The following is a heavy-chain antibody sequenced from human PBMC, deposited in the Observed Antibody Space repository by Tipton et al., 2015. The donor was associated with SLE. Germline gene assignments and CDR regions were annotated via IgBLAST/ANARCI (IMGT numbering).Heavy chain of an antibody. Sequence: SLRLSCAASGFTFSSYSMNWVRHAPGKGLEWVSSISSSSSYIYYADSVKGRFTISRDNAKNSLYLQMNSLRAEDTAVYYCARESTTLYYYYYAMDVWGPGTTVTVTS. CDR2: ISSSSSYI. CDR1: GFTFSSYS. CDR3: ARESTTLYYYYYAMDV. J-gene: IGHJ6*02. D-gene: IGHD5/OR15-5a*01. V-gene: IGHV3-21*03.